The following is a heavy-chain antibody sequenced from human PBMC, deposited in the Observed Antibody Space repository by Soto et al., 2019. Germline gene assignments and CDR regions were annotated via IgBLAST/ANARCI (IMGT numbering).Heavy chain of an antibody. CDR2: IIPNFGTA. CDR1: GGTFSSYA. V-gene: IGHV1-69*01. D-gene: IGHD6-19*01. CDR3: ASAPSFFYSSGSHFDY. J-gene: IGHJ4*02. Sequence: QVQLVQSGAEVKKPGSSVKVSCKASGGTFSSYAISWVRQAPGQGLEWMGGIIPNFGTANYAQKFQGRVTITADESTSTAYMELSSLRSEDTAVYYCASAPSFFYSSGSHFDYWGQGTLVTVSS.